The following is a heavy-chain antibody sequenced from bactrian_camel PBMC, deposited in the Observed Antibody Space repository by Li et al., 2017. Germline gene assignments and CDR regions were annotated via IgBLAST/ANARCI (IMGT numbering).Heavy chain of an antibody. CDR2: ITTDGIT. V-gene: IGHV3S53*01. Sequence: HVQLVESGGGSVQAGGSLRLSCAASGYTDRTYCMGWFRHAPGKEREGVATITTDGITKYPDSVKGRFTISKDNDRNTLYLQLNSLKTEDTAMYYCAKSYGTGWSPFPSWGQGTQVTVS. CDR1: GYTDRTYC. CDR3: AKSYGTGWSPFPS. J-gene: IGHJ4*01. D-gene: IGHD6*01.